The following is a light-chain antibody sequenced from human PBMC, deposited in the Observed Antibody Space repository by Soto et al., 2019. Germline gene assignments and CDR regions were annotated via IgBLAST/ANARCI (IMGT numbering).Light chain of an antibody. V-gene: IGKV1-39*01. J-gene: IGKJ1*01. CDR2: AAS. CDR1: QSISSY. Sequence: DIQMTQSPSSLSASVVDTVTITGRASQSISSYLSWYQQKPGKAPMLLIYAASRLQSGVPSRFSGSRSGTDFTLPINSLQPEDFATYYCQQSYSRVTFGQGTKVDI. CDR3: QQSYSRVT.